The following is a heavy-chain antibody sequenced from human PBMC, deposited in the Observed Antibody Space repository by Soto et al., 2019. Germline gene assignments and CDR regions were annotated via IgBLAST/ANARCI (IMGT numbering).Heavy chain of an antibody. D-gene: IGHD4-17*01. J-gene: IGHJ4*02. CDR2: VYYRGRS. CDR1: GGSVTNSSYY. V-gene: IGHV4-39*01. CDR3: VSQRTTVPIHAYFDY. Sequence: SETLSLTCTVSGGSVTNSSYYWGWIRQSPGKGLEWIGSVYYRGRSYSKSSVKSRVTISVDTSKNRFSLSLNSVTASDTAVYFCVSQRTTVPIHAYFDYWGPGALVTVSS.